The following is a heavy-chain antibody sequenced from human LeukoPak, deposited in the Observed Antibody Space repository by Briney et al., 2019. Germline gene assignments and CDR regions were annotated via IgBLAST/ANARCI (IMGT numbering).Heavy chain of an antibody. CDR3: AKGLMRRSGWSVGY. V-gene: IGHV3-43*01. Sequence: GGSLRLSCAASGFTFDDYSMHWVRQAPGKGLEWVSLISWDGTTTYYADSVKGRFTISRDNNKSSLYLQMNSLKPEDTALYYCAKGLMRRSGWSVGYWGQGTLVTVSS. D-gene: IGHD6-19*01. CDR1: GFTFDDYS. CDR2: ISWDGTTT. J-gene: IGHJ4*02.